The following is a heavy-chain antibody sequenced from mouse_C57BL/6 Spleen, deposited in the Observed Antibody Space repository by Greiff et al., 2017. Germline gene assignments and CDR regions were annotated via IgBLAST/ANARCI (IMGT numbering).Heavy chain of an antibody. J-gene: IGHJ4*01. Sequence: EVQLQQSGPELVKPGASVKMSCKASGYTFTDYNMHWVKQSHGKSLEWIGYINPNNGDTRYNQKFKGKATMTVNKSSSTAYMELRSLTSEDSAIYYCARGDYGSRYYAMDYWGQGTSVTVSS. CDR2: INPNNGDT. D-gene: IGHD1-1*01. CDR3: ARGDYGSRYYAMDY. V-gene: IGHV1-22*01. CDR1: GYTFTDYN.